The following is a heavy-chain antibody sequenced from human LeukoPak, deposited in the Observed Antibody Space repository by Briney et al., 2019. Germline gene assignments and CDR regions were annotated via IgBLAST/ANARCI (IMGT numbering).Heavy chain of an antibody. Sequence: PSQTLSLTCTVSGGSISSGDYYWSWIRQPPGEGLEWIGYIYYSGSTYYNPSLKSRVTISVDTSKNQFSLKLSSVTAADTAVYYCARQMSYYYDSSGSLYYFDYWGQGALVTVSS. CDR3: ARQMSYYYDSSGSLYYFDY. D-gene: IGHD3-22*01. V-gene: IGHV4-30-4*01. CDR2: IYYSGST. J-gene: IGHJ4*02. CDR1: GGSISSGDYY.